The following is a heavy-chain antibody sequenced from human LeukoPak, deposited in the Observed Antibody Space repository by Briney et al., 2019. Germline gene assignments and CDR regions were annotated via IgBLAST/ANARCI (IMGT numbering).Heavy chain of an antibody. Sequence: SETLSLTCAVYGGSFSGYYWSWIRQPPGKGLEWIGEINHSGSTNYNPSLKSRVTISVDTSKNQFSLELSSVTAADTAVYYCARAAPYCSSTSCFPPSGGPSYYYGMDVWGQGTTVTVSS. D-gene: IGHD2-2*01. V-gene: IGHV4-34*01. J-gene: IGHJ6*02. CDR2: INHSGST. CDR3: ARAAPYCSSTSCFPPSGGPSYYYGMDV. CDR1: GGSFSGYY.